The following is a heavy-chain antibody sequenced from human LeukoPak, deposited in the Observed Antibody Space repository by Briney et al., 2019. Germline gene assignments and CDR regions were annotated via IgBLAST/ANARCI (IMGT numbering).Heavy chain of an antibody. J-gene: IGHJ5*02. Sequence: ASETLSLTCTVSGYSISSGYYWGWIRQPPGKGLEWIGSIYHSGSTYYNPSLKSRVTISVDTSKNQFSLKLRSVTAADTAVYYCARVEEFCSSGSCYLGWFDPWGQGTLVTVSS. V-gene: IGHV4-38-2*02. D-gene: IGHD2-15*01. CDR1: GYSISSGYY. CDR2: IYHSGST. CDR3: ARVEEFCSSGSCYLGWFDP.